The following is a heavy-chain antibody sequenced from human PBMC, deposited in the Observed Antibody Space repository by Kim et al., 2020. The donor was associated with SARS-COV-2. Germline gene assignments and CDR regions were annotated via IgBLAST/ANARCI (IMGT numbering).Heavy chain of an antibody. CDR2: IRSRAYGGTA. CDR1: GFTFGDYA. D-gene: IGHD2-15*01. CDR3: TRDPAQYCRGGSCYYYGVDV. V-gene: IGHV3-49*04. Sequence: GGSLRLSCTTSGFTFGDYAMSWVRQAPGKGLEWVGFIRSRAYGGTAEYAASVKGRFTISRDDSKSIAYLQMNSLKTEDTAVYYCTRDPAQYCRGGSCYYYGVDVWGQGTTVTVSS. J-gene: IGHJ6*02.